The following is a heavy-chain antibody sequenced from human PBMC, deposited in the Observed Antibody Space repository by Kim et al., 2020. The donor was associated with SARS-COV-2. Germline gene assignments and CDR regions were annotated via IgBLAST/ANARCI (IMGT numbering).Heavy chain of an antibody. D-gene: IGHD5-18*01. CDR3: ASGDVDTAMDLGY. J-gene: IGHJ4*02. Sequence: ASVKVSCKASGYTFTGYYMHWVRQAPGQGLEWMGRINPNSGGTNYAQKFQGRVTMTRDTSISTAYMELSRLRSDDTAVYYCASGDVDTAMDLGYWSQGTLVTVSS. CDR1: GYTFTGYY. CDR2: INPNSGGT. V-gene: IGHV1-2*06.